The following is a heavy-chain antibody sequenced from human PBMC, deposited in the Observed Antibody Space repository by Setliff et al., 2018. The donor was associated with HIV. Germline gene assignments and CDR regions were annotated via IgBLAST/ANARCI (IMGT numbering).Heavy chain of an antibody. J-gene: IGHJ4*02. CDR3: AKDLGTYSSGRALDS. CDR1: GFGFASHA. V-gene: IGHV3-23*01. CDR2: FADRAVIT. Sequence: PGGSLRLSCAGSGFGFASHAMTWVRHAPGKGLERVSTFADRAVITLYADSVKGRFTMSRDNSKNTQYLHMTGLRADDTAIYYCAKDLGTYSSGRALDSWGQGALVTVSS. D-gene: IGHD6-19*01.